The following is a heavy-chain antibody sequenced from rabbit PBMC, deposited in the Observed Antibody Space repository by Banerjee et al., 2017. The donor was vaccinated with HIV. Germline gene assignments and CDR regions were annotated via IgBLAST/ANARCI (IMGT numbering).Heavy chain of an antibody. CDR1: GFDFSSRYC. D-gene: IGHD8-1*01. CDR3: AREGADSNYSFNL. V-gene: IGHV1S40*01. Sequence: QSLEESGGDLVKPGASLTLTCTASGFDFSSRYCMSWVRQAPGKGLEWIAYIDGGSGNTWYASWAKGRFTISKTSSTTVTLQMTSLTAADTATYFCAREGADSNYSFNLWGPGTLVTVS. CDR2: IDGGSGNT. J-gene: IGHJ4*01.